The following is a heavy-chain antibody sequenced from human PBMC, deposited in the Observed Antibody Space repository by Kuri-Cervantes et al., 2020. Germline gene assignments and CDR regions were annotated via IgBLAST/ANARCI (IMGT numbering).Heavy chain of an antibody. J-gene: IGHJ4*02. CDR1: GGSISSSSYY. CDR2: IYYSGST. CDR3: ASGCCSGGSCSFDY. Sequence: SETLSLTCTVSGGSISSSSYYWGWIRQPPGKGLEWIGSIYYSGSTYYNPSLKSRVTISVDTSKNQFSLKLSSVTAADTAVYYCASGCCSGGSCSFDYWGQGTLVTVSS. V-gene: IGHV4-39*01. D-gene: IGHD2-15*01.